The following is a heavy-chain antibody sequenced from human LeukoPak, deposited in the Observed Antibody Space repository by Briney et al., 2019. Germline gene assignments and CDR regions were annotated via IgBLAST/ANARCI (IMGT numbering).Heavy chain of an antibody. J-gene: IGHJ6*02. V-gene: IGHV3-33*01. CDR1: GFTFSSYG. CDR3: ARVTYYDFWSGYPQYGMDV. CDR2: IWYDGSNK. D-gene: IGHD3-3*01. Sequence: GRSLRLSCAVSGFTFSSYGMHWVRQAPGKGLEWVAVIWYDGSNKYYADSVKGRFTISRDNSKNTLYLQMNSLRAEDTAVYYCARVTYYDFWSGYPQYGMDVWGQGTTVTVSS.